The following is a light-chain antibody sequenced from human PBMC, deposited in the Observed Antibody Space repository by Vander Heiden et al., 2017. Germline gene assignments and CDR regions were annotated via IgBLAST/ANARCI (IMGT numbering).Light chain of an antibody. CDR1: SSDVGGYNY. Sequence: QSALTQPASVSGSPGQSITTSCTGTSSDVGGYNYVSWYQQHPGKAPKLMIYDVSNRPSGVSNRFSGSKSGNTASLTISGLQAEDEADYYCSSYRSSSTLGVFGTGTKVTVL. V-gene: IGLV2-14*03. J-gene: IGLJ1*01. CDR2: DVS. CDR3: SSYRSSSTLGV.